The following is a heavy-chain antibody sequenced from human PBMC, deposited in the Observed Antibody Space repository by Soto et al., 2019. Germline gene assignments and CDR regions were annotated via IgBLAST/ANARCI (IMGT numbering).Heavy chain of an antibody. D-gene: IGHD6-19*01. J-gene: IGHJ2*01. Sequence: EVQLVESGGGLVQPGGSLRLSCAASGFTFSSYDMHWVRQATGKGLEWVSAIGTAGDTYYPGSVKGRFTISRENAKNSLYLQMNSLRAGDTAVYYCARALSGSGYWYFDLWGRGTLVTVSS. CDR3: ARALSGSGYWYFDL. CDR1: GFTFSSYD. V-gene: IGHV3-13*04. CDR2: IGTAGDT.